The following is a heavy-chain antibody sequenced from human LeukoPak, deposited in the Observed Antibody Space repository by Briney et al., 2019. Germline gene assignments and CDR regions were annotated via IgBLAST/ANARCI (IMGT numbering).Heavy chain of an antibody. CDR3: ARARESMATAGSYFDY. CDR1: GGSISSGDYS. J-gene: IGHJ4*02. V-gene: IGHV4-30-2*01. CDR2: IWHSGHT. Sequence: PSQTLSLTCAVSGGSISSGDYSRSWIRQPPGSGLEWIGYIWHSGHTNYNPSLRSRVTISLARSNSQFSLRLSSVTAADTAVYYCARARESMATAGSYFDYWGQGTLVTVSS. D-gene: IGHD6-13*01.